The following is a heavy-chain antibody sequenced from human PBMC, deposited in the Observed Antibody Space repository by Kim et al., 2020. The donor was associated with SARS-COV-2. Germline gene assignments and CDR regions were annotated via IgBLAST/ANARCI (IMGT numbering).Heavy chain of an antibody. J-gene: IGHJ5*02. Sequence: SETLSLTCVVSGASISSSSCWSWVRQPPGKGLEWIGEVDHSGTTSYNVSLKSRVTISVDKSKNQFSLRLNSVSAADTGVYYCARGVSSAWTLRAWFDPWGQGTLDTVSP. V-gene: IGHV4-4*02. CDR2: VDHSGTT. D-gene: IGHD3-22*01. CDR3: ARGVSSAWTLRAWFDP. CDR1: GASISSSSC.